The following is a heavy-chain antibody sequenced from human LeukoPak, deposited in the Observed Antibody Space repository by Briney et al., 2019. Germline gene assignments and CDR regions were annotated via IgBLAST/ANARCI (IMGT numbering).Heavy chain of an antibody. CDR1: GGSISSGSYY. CDR2: IYTSGST. D-gene: IGHD3-22*01. Sequence: SETLSLTCTVSGGSISSGSYYWSWIRQPAGKGLEWIGRIYTSGSTNYNPFLKSRVTISVDTSKNQFSLKLSSVTAADTAVYYCARVDYYDSSGYYWYFDLWGRGTLVTVSS. CDR3: ARVDYYDSSGYYWYFDL. V-gene: IGHV4-61*02. J-gene: IGHJ2*01.